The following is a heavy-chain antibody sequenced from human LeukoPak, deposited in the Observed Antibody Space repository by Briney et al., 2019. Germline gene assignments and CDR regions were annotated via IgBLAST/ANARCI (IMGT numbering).Heavy chain of an antibody. V-gene: IGHV5-51*01. CDR3: ARRGGGFDY. Sequence: GESLKISCKGSGYTFTTYWIAWVRQMPGKGLEWMGTIYPSDSDTRYSPSFQGQVTISADKSTSTAYLQWSSLKTSDTAIYYCARRGGGFDYWGQGTLVTVSS. CDR1: GYTFTTYW. D-gene: IGHD3-16*01. CDR2: IYPSDSDT. J-gene: IGHJ4*02.